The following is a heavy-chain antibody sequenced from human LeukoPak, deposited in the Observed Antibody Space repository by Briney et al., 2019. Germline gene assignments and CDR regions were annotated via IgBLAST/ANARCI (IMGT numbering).Heavy chain of an antibody. D-gene: IGHD2-15*01. CDR3: ARYVAHCGGGTCYSTWYFDL. CDR1: GGSIRSSSHY. V-gene: IGHV4-39*01. Sequence: SETLSLTCTVSGGSIRSSSHYWGWVRQTPGKGLEWIGSIYYSGSTWYNPSLKTRVTMSVDTSKNQFSLKLSSVTAADTAVYYCARYVAHCGGGTCYSTWYFDLWGRGTLVTVSS. J-gene: IGHJ2*01. CDR2: IYYSGST.